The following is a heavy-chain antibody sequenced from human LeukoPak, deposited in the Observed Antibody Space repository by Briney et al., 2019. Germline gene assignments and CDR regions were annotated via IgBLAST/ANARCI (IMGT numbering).Heavy chain of an antibody. CDR2: IYSGGST. CDR1: GITVSSSC. J-gene: IGHJ4*02. CDR3: ARDGGYGSSGYYLDY. Sequence: GGSLRLSCAASGITVSSSCMNWVRQAPGKGLEWVSIIYSGGSTYYADSVKGRFTISRDNSKNTLYLQMNSLRAEDTAVYYCARDGGYGSSGYYLDYWGQGTLVTVSS. V-gene: IGHV3-66*01. D-gene: IGHD3-22*01.